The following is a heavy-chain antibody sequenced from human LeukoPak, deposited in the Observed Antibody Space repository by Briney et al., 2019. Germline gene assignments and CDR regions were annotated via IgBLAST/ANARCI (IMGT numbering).Heavy chain of an antibody. CDR1: GFTFSSFS. D-gene: IGHD6-19*01. CDR2: IIVSGTT. CDR3: AKFEGATIPGWFNDY. Sequence: PGGSLRLSCAASGFTFSSFSMTWVRQAPGKGLEWVSSIIVSGTTYYADSVKGRFTISRDNSKNTLYLQMNSLRTEDTAVYFCAKFEGATIPGWFNDYWGQGILVTVSS. J-gene: IGHJ4*02. V-gene: IGHV3-23*01.